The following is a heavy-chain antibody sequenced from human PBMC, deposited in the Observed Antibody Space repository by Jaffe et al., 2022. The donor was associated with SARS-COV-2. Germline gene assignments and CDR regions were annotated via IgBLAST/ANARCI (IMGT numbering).Heavy chain of an antibody. Sequence: QVQLVESGGGVVQPGRSLRLSCAASGFTFSSYAMHWVRQAPGKGLEWVAVISYDGSNKYYADSVKGRFTISRDNSKNTLYLQMNSLRAEDTAVYYCARTCGGDCYDAFDIWGQGTMVTVSS. V-gene: IGHV3-30-3*01. CDR3: ARTCGGDCYDAFDI. CDR1: GFTFSSYA. J-gene: IGHJ3*02. CDR2: ISYDGSNK. D-gene: IGHD2-21*02.